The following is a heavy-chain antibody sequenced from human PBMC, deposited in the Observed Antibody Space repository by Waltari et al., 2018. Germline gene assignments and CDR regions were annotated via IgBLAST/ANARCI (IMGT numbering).Heavy chain of an antibody. CDR3: ARERSSWSFYYMDV. CDR1: GGSFSGYY. J-gene: IGHJ6*03. V-gene: IGHV4-34*01. Sequence: QVQLQQWGAGLWKPSETLSLTCAVYGGSFSGYYWSWIRQPPGKGLEWIGEINHSGSTNYNPSLKSRVTISVDTSKNQFSLKLSSVTAADTAVYYCARERSSWSFYYMDVWGKGTTVTVSS. D-gene: IGHD6-13*01. CDR2: INHSGST.